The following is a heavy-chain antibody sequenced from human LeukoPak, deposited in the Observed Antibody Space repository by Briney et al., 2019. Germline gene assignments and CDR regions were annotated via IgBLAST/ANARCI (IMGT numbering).Heavy chain of an antibody. CDR2: INWNGGST. V-gene: IGHV3-20*04. CDR3: ARAGPLYYYYYMDV. D-gene: IGHD1-1*01. CDR1: GFTFDDYG. J-gene: IGHJ6*03. Sequence: GSLRLSCAASGFTFDDYGMSWVRQAPGKGLEWVSGINWNGGSTGYADSVKGRFTISRDNAKNSLYLQMNSLRAEDTALYYCARAGPLYYYYYMDVWGKGTTVTVSS.